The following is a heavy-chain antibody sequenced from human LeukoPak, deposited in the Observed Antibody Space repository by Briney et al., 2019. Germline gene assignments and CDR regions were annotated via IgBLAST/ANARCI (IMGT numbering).Heavy chain of an antibody. D-gene: IGHD3-3*01. CDR2: ISSSGSTI. J-gene: IGHJ4*02. CDR3: ARTTLTGLEWLLSLRFDY. V-gene: IGHV3-48*03. CDR1: GFTFSSYE. Sequence: GGSLRLSCAASGFTFSSYEMNWVRQAPGKGLEWVSYISSSGSTIYYADSVKGRFTISRDNAKNSLYLQMNSLRAEDTAVYYCARTTLTGLEWLLSLRFDYWGQGTLVTVSS.